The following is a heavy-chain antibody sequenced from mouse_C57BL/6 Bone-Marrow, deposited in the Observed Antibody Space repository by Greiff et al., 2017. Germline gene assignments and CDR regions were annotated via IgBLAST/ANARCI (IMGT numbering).Heavy chain of an antibody. CDR1: GYTFTSYW. J-gene: IGHJ2*01. D-gene: IGHD1-1*01. CDR3: ARKSYYYALGFDY. V-gene: IGHV1-53*01. CDR2: INPSNGGT. Sequence: QVHVKQPGTELVKPGASVKLSCKASGYTFTSYWMHWVKQRPGQGLEWIGNINPSNGGTNYNAKFKSKATLTVDKSSSTAYMQLSSLTSEDSAVYYCARKSYYYALGFDYWGQGTTLTVSS.